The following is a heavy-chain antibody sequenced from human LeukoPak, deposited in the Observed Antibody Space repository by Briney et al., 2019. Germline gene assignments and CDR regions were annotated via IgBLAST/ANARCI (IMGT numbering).Heavy chain of an antibody. Sequence: ASVKVSCKASGYTFTSYDINWVRQATGQGVEWMGWMNPKSGNTGYAQKFRGRVTITRKTSISTAYMELRSLRSEDTAVYYCARVPFGQWLVPSFDYWGQGTLVPVSS. V-gene: IGHV1-8*03. CDR3: ARVPFGQWLVPSFDY. CDR2: MNPKSGNT. CDR1: GYTFTSYD. J-gene: IGHJ4*02. D-gene: IGHD6-19*01.